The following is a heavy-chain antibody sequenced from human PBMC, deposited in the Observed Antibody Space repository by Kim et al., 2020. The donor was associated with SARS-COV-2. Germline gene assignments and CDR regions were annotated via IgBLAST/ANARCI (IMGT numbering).Heavy chain of an antibody. CDR3: ARANSRNEHQGY. V-gene: IGHV3-74*01. CDR2: ISSDGSST. Sequence: GGSLRLSCAVSGFTFSNHWMHWVRQAPGKGLVWVSRISSDGSSTNYADSVKGRFTTSRDNAKNTLYLQMNSLRAEDTAVYYCARANSRNEHQGYWGQGTLVTVSS. D-gene: IGHD1-1*01. CDR1: GFTFSNHW. J-gene: IGHJ4*02.